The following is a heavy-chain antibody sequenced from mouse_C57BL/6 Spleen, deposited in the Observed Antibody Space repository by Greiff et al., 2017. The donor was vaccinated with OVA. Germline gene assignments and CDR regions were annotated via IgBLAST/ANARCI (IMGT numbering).Heavy chain of an antibody. V-gene: IGHV1-15*01. J-gene: IGHJ2*01. D-gene: IGHD1-1*01. CDR3: TISTTG. CDR2: IDPETGGT. CDR1: GYTFTDYE. Sequence: VQLQQSGAELVRPGASVTLSCKASGYTFTDYEMHWVKQTPVHGLEWIGAIDPETGGTAYNQKFKGKAILTADKSSSPAYMERRSLTSEDSAVYYCTISTTGWGQGTTLTVSS.